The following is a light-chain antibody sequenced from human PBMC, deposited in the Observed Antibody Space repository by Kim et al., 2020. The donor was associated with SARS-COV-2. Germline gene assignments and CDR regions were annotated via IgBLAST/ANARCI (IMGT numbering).Light chain of an antibody. V-gene: IGKV3-15*01. J-gene: IGKJ1*01. CDR2: GAS. CDR3: QQYNGWPRT. Sequence: VSPGERATLSCRASQSVSTNLAWYQQKPGQAPRLRIYGASTRDTGIAARFSGSGSGTEFSLTISSLQSEDFAVYYCQQYNGWPRTFGQGTKVEIK. CDR1: QSVSTN.